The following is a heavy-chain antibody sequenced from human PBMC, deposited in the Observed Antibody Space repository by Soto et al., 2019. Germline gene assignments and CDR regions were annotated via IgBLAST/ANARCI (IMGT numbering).Heavy chain of an antibody. CDR3: ARDLPVYHDRSSWNWFDP. Sequence: GASVKVSCKASGYTFTSYYMHWVRQAPGQGLEWMGIINPSGGSTSYAQKFQGRVTMTRGTSTSTVYMELSSLRSEDTAVYYCARDLPVYHDRSSWNWFDPWGQGPPVTVYS. CDR1: GYTFTSYY. V-gene: IGHV1-46*01. J-gene: IGHJ5*02. CDR2: INPSGGST. D-gene: IGHD6-6*01.